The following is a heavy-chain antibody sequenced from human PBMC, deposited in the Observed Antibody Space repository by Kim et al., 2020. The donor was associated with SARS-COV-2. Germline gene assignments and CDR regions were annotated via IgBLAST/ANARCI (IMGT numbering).Heavy chain of an antibody. V-gene: IGHV3-33*01. Sequence: GGSLRLSCAASGFTFSSYGMHWVRQAPGKGLEWVAVIWYDGSNKYYADSVKGRFTISRDNSKNTLYLQMNSLRAEDTAVYYCASGYYTYYGMDVWGQGTTVTVSS. J-gene: IGHJ6*02. D-gene: IGHD3-3*01. CDR2: IWYDGSNK. CDR3: ASGYYTYYGMDV. CDR1: GFTFSSYG.